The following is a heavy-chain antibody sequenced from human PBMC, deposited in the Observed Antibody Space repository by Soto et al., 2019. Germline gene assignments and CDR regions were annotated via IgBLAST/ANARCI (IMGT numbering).Heavy chain of an antibody. CDR1: GFTFSSYA. CDR2: ISGSGGST. Sequence: EVQLLESGGGLVQPGGSLRLSCAASGFTFSSYAMSWVRQAPGKGLEWVSAISGSGGSTYYADSVKGRFTISRDNSKNTLYPQLNSLRAEDTAVYYCAKDLYSSSWYESGYFDYWGQGTLVTVSS. D-gene: IGHD6-13*01. V-gene: IGHV3-23*01. CDR3: AKDLYSSSWYESGYFDY. J-gene: IGHJ4*02.